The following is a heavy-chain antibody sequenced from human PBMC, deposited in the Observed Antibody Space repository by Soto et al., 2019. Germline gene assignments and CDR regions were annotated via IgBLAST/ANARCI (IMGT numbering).Heavy chain of an antibody. D-gene: IGHD1-1*01. J-gene: IGHJ6*03. CDR1: GGSFSGYY. CDR2: INHSGST. CDR3: ATTKRGRSYYYYYMDV. Sequence: SETLSLTCAVYGGSFSGYYWSWIRQPPGKGLEWIGEINHSGSTNYNPSLKSRVTISVDTSKNQFSLKLSSVTAADTAVYYCATTKRGRSYYYYYMDVWGKGTTVTVSS. V-gene: IGHV4-34*01.